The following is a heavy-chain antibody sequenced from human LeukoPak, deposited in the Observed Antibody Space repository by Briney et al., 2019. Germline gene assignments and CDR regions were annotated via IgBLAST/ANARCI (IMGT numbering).Heavy chain of an antibody. J-gene: IGHJ5*02. CDR2: INHSGST. V-gene: IGHV4-34*01. CDR1: GGSFSGYY. CDR3: ARNDILTGYTRGFDP. D-gene: IGHD3-9*01. Sequence: SETLSLTCAVYGGSFSGYYWSWIRQSPGKGLEWIGEINHSGSTNYNPSLKSRVTISVDTSKNQFSLKLSSVTAADTAVYYCARNDILTGYTRGFDPWGQGTLVTVSS.